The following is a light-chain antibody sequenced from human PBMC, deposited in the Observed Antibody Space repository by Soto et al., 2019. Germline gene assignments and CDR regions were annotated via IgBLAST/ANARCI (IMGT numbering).Light chain of an antibody. Sequence: EIVLTQSPATLSLSPVERATLSCMASQSVSSYLAWYQQKPGQAPRLLIYDASNRATGIPARFSGSGSGTDFTPTISSLEPEDSAVYFCQQYANWPKTFGQGTKVDIK. CDR3: QQYANWPKT. J-gene: IGKJ1*01. V-gene: IGKV3-11*01. CDR1: QSVSSY. CDR2: DAS.